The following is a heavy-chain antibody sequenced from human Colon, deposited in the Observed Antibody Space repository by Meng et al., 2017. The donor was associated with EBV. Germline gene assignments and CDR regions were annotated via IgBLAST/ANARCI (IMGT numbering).Heavy chain of an antibody. V-gene: IGHV4-4*02. CDR1: GGSISSNKW. D-gene: IGHD3-10*01. J-gene: IGHJ5*02. Sequence: QVELSESGPGVVQASGILSLTCGGSGGSISSNKWSSWGRQPQGKGLAWIGDIFHSGRTKHNPYLNSRVTMSMDKSKNQFSLSLSSVTAAEPAVYYCASSDYYGSGSYYPWGPGTLVTVSS. CDR3: ASSDYYGSGSYYP. CDR2: IFHSGRT.